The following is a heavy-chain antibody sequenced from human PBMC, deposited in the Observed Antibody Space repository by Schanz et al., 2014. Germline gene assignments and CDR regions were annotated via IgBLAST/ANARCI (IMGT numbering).Heavy chain of an antibody. CDR3: ARGYGDSPTDF. Sequence: QVQLVQSGAEVKKPGSSMKVSCKASGGTFSTYPINWLRQAPGQGLEWMGRIIPIHGIVNYAQRFQDRVRITAYKSTSTAYMELSSLRSDDTAVYYCARGYGDSPTDFWGQGTLVTVSS. CDR2: IIPIHGIV. V-gene: IGHV1-69*02. J-gene: IGHJ4*02. CDR1: GGTFSTYP. D-gene: IGHD4-17*01.